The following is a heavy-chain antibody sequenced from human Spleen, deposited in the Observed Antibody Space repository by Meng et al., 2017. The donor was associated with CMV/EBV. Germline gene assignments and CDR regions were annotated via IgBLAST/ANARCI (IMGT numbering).Heavy chain of an antibody. CDR3: ARGRGHYGMDV. D-gene: IGHD3-10*01. CDR2: INHSGST. J-gene: IGHJ6*02. Sequence: SETLSLTCTVSGGSISSSSYYWGWIRQPPGKGLEWIGEINHSGSTNYNPSLKSRVTISVDTSKNQFSLKLSSVTAADTAVYYCARGRGHYGMDVWGQGTTVTVSS. V-gene: IGHV4-39*07. CDR1: GGSISSSSYY.